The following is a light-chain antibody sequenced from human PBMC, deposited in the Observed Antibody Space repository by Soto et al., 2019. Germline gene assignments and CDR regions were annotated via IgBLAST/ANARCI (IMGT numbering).Light chain of an antibody. CDR1: SSDVGGYNY. CDR3: SSYTSSSTNV. CDR2: DVS. Sequence: SALTQPASVSGSPGQSITISCTGTSSDVGGYNYVSWYQQHPGKAPKLMIYDVSNRPSGVSNRFSGSKSGNTASLTISGLQAEYEADYYCSSYTSSSTNVFGTGTMVTVL. V-gene: IGLV2-14*01. J-gene: IGLJ1*01.